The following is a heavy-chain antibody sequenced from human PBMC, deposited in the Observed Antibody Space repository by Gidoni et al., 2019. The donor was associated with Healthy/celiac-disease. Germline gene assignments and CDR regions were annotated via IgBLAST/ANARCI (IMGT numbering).Heavy chain of an antibody. Sequence: QVQLQQWGAGLLKPSATLSLPCPVYGGSFSGYYWSWIRQPPGKGLEWIGEIYHSGSTNYNPSLKSRVTISVDTSKKQFSLKLSSVTAADTAVYYCARVRRPTLAYFDYWGQGTLVTVSS. CDR1: GGSFSGYY. V-gene: IGHV4-34*01. J-gene: IGHJ4*02. CDR2: IYHSGST. CDR3: ARVRRPTLAYFDY.